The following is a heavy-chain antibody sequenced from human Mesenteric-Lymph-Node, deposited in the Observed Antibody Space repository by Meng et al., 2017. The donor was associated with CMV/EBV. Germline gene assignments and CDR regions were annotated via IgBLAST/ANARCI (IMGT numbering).Heavy chain of an antibody. CDR2: ISSSGGST. Sequence: GESLKISCAASGLTFGHYAIHWVRQAPGKGLEWVSAISSSGGSTSYADSVKGRITISRDNSKNTLYLQMNSLRVEDTAIYYCAVVGSRWGFDYWGQGTLVTVSS. D-gene: IGHD6-13*01. CDR1: GLTFGHYA. J-gene: IGHJ4*02. V-gene: IGHV3-23*01. CDR3: AVVGSRWGFDY.